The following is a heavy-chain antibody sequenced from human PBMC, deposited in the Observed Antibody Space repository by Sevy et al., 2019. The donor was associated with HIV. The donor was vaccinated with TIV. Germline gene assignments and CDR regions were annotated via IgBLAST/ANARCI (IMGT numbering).Heavy chain of an antibody. CDR2: IYYTGST. J-gene: IGHJ5*02. V-gene: IGHV4-30-4*01. CDR1: GGSISSGDYY. D-gene: IGHD4-4*01. CDR3: ARVTSDWFDP. Sequence: SETLSLTCTVSGGSISSGDYYWGCIRQPPGKGLEWIGYIYYTGSTYYNPSLKSRVTISVDTSNNQFSLRLNSVTAADTAMYYCARVTSDWFDPWGQGTLVTVSS.